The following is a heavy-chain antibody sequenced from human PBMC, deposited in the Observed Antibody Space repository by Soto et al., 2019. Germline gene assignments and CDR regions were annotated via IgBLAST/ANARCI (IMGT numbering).Heavy chain of an antibody. J-gene: IGHJ4*02. CDR1: GGSFSGYY. CDR3: ARGVVVVPAATFDY. D-gene: IGHD2-2*01. V-gene: IGHV4-34*01. CDR2: INHSGST. Sequence: SETLSLTCAVYGGSFSGYYWSWIRQPPGKGLEWIGEINHSGSTNYNPSLKSRVTISVDTSKNQFSLKLSSVTAADTAVYYCARGVVVVPAATFDYWGQGTLVTVSS.